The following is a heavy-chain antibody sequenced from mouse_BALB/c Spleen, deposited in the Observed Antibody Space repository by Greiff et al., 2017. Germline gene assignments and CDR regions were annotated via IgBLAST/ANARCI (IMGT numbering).Heavy chain of an antibody. CDR1: GFTFSSYA. Sequence: EVQLVESGGGLVQPGGSRKLSCAASGFTFSSYAMSWVRQTPEKRLEWVASISSGGSTYYPDSVKGRFTISRDNARNILYLQMSSLRSEDTAMYYCARGYGSSTDYFDYWGQGTTLTVSS. CDR3: ARGYGSSTDYFDY. CDR2: ISSGGST. D-gene: IGHD1-1*01. V-gene: IGHV5-6-5*01. J-gene: IGHJ2*01.